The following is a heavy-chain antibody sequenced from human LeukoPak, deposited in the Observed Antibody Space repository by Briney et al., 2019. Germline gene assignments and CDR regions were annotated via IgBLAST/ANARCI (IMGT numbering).Heavy chain of an antibody. CDR3: ARDGMGPTMIVVARVFDY. D-gene: IGHD3-22*01. V-gene: IGHV3-23*01. Sequence: GGSLRLSCAASGFTFSSYAMSWVRQAPGKGLEWVSAISGSGGSTYYADSVKGRFTISRDNSKNTLYLQMNSLRAEDAAVYYCARDGMGPTMIVVARVFDYWGQGTLVTVSS. CDR1: GFTFSSYA. CDR2: ISGSGGST. J-gene: IGHJ4*02.